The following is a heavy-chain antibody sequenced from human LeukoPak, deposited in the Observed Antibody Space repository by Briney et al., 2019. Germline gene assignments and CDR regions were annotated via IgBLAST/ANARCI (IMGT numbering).Heavy chain of an antibody. V-gene: IGHV3-30*04. CDR3: ARDRYYYDSSGYFGPLNYYYYYGMDV. Sequence: GGSLRLSCAASGFTFSSYAMHWVRQAPGKGLEWVAGISYDGSNNYYADSGKGRFTISRDNSKNTLYLQMNRLRAEDTAVYYCARDRYYYDSSGYFGPLNYYYYYGMDVWGQGTTVTVSS. D-gene: IGHD3-22*01. CDR2: ISYDGSNN. CDR1: GFTFSSYA. J-gene: IGHJ6*02.